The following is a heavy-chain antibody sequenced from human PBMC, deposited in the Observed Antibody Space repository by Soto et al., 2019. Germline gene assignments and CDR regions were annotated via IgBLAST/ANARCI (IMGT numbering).Heavy chain of an antibody. CDR2: INPSGGST. CDR1: GYTFTSYY. V-gene: IGHV1-46*01. D-gene: IGHD5-18*01. J-gene: IGHJ5*02. CDR3: ARVGRIQLWPKRSWFDP. Sequence: ASVKVSCKASGYTFTSYYMHWVRQAPGQGLEWMGIINPSGGSTSYAQKFQGRVTMTRDTSTSTVYMELSSLRSEDTAVYYCARVGRIQLWPKRSWFDPWGQGTLVTVSS.